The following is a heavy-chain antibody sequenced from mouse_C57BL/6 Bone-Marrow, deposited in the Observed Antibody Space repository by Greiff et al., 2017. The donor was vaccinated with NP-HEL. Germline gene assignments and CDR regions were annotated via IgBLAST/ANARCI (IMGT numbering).Heavy chain of an antibody. Sequence: QVQLQQPGAELVKPGASVKLSCKASGYTFTSYWMHWVKQRPGRGLEWIGGIDPNSGGTKYNEKFKSKATLTVDKPSSTAYMQLSSLTSEDSAVYYCAREGDLLWLRRGFDYWGQGTTLTVSS. CDR2: IDPNSGGT. CDR1: GYTFTSYW. CDR3: AREGDLLWLRRGFDY. D-gene: IGHD2-2*01. J-gene: IGHJ2*01. V-gene: IGHV1-72*01.